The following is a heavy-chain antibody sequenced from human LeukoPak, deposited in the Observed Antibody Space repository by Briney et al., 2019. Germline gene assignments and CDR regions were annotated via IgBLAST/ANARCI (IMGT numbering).Heavy chain of an antibody. CDR1: GGSISSSSYY. CDR3: ARRRYCSGGSCKRDYYYGMDV. V-gene: IGHV4-39*01. J-gene: IGHJ6*02. CDR2: IYYSGST. D-gene: IGHD2-15*01. Sequence: SETLSLTCTVSGGSISSSSYYWGWIRQPPGKGLERIGSIYYSGSTYYNPSLKSRVTISVDTSKNQFSLKLSSVTAADTAVYYCARRRYCSGGSCKRDYYYGMDVWGQGTTVTVSS.